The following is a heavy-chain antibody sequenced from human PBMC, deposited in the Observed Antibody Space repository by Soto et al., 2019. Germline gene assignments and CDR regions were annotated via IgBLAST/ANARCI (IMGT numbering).Heavy chain of an antibody. CDR3: ARAGRSGRYLFDP. CDR2: IYHSGST. V-gene: IGHV4-30-2*01. J-gene: IGHJ5*02. D-gene: IGHD1-26*01. Sequence: QLQLQESGSGLVKPSQTLSLTCAVSGCSICMCGYSWSWIRQPRGQGLELIGYIYHSGSTYYNPSLKSRVTISLDRAKNQFSLKMSSVNAADTAVSYCARAGRSGRYLFDPWGQRTLVTASS. CDR1: GCSICMCGYS.